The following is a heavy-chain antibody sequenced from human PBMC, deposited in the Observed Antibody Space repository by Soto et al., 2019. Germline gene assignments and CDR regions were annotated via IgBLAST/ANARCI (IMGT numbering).Heavy chain of an antibody. CDR3: ARARSGDLDY. J-gene: IGHJ4*02. V-gene: IGHV4-59*01. Sequence: SETLSLTCTVSGGSISSYYWSWIRQPPGKGLEWIGYIYYTGSTNYNPSLKSRATISVDTSKNHFSLKLSSVTPADTAVYYCARARSGDLDYWGQGTLVTVSS. CDR1: GGSISSYY. CDR2: IYYTGST. D-gene: IGHD3-3*01.